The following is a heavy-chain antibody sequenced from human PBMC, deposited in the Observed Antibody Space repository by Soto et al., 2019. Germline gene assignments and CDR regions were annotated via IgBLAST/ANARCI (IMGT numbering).Heavy chain of an antibody. Sequence: GGSLRLSCAASGFTFSSYSMNWVRQAPGKGLEWVSYISSSSTIYYADSVKGRFTISRDNAKNSLYLQMNSLRAEDTAVYYCARVEQWLPPPNWGQGTLVTVSS. V-gene: IGHV3-48*01. CDR3: ARVEQWLPPPN. CDR2: ISSSSTI. J-gene: IGHJ4*02. D-gene: IGHD6-19*01. CDR1: GFTFSSYS.